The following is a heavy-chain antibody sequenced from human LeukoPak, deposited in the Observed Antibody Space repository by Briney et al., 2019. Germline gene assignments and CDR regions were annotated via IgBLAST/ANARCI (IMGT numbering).Heavy chain of an antibody. CDR3: ARQKTDYYDSSGYYIFDY. CDR2: INTNTGNP. V-gene: IGHV7-4-1*02. CDR1: GYTFTSNA. J-gene: IGHJ4*02. Sequence: ASVKVSCKASGYTFTSNAMNWVRQAPGQGLEWMGRINTNTGNPTYAQDFTGRFVFSLDTSVSTAYLQISSLKAEDTAVYYCARQKTDYYDSSGYYIFDYWGQGTLVTVSS. D-gene: IGHD3-22*01.